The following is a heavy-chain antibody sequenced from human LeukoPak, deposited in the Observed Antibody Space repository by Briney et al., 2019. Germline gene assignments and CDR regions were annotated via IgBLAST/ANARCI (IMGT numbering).Heavy chain of an antibody. CDR1: GYTFTGYY. CDR3: ARAPLWEGQNDY. V-gene: IGHV1-2*02. J-gene: IGHJ4*02. CDR2: INPNSGGT. D-gene: IGHD1-26*01. Sequence: GASAKVSCKASGYTFTGYYMHWVRQAPGQGLEWMGWINPNSGGTNYAQKFQGRVTMTRDTSISTAYMELSRLRSDDTAVYYCARAPLWEGQNDYWGQGTLVTVSS.